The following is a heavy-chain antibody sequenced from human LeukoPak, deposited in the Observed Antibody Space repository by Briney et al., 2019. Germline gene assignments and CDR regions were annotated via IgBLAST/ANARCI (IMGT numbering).Heavy chain of an antibody. D-gene: IGHD3-22*01. CDR1: GFTVSSNY. CDR2: IYSGGSI. Sequence: PGGSLRLSCAASGFTVSSNYMSWVRQAPGKGLEWVSVIYSGGSIYYADSVKGRFTISRDNAKNSLYLQMNTLRAEDTAMYYCAKAHKIYDSSGYDYWGQGTLVTVSS. V-gene: IGHV3-53*01. CDR3: AKAHKIYDSSGYDY. J-gene: IGHJ4*02.